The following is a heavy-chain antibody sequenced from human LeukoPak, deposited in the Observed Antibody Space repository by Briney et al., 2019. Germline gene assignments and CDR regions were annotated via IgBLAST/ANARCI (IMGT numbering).Heavy chain of an antibody. CDR1: GYTFTSYG. CDR2: ISACNGNT. Sequence: ASVKVSCKASGYTFTSYGISWVRQAPGQGLEWMGWISACNGNTNYAQKLRGRVTMTTDTSTSTAYMELRSLRSDDTAVYYCARAVGNALVVVAATHLGYWGQGTLVTVSS. D-gene: IGHD2-15*01. J-gene: IGHJ4*02. V-gene: IGHV1-18*01. CDR3: ARAVGNALVVVAATHLGY.